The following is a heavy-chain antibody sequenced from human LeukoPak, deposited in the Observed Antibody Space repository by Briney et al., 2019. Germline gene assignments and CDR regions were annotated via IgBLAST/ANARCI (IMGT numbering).Heavy chain of an antibody. J-gene: IGHJ3*02. V-gene: IGHV3-21*01. Sequence: GGSLRLSCAASGFTFSSYSMNWVCQAPGKGLEWVSSISSSSSYIYYADSVKGRFTISRDNAKNSLYLQMNSLRAEDTAVYYCARDDYGDYGLGAFDIWGQGTMVTVSS. CDR1: GFTFSSYS. D-gene: IGHD4-17*01. CDR3: ARDDYGDYGLGAFDI. CDR2: ISSSSSYI.